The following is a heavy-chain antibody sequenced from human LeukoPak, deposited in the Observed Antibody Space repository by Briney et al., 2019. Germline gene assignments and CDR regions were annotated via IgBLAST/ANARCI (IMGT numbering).Heavy chain of an antibody. V-gene: IGHV3-30*18. Sequence: PGGSLRLSCAASGFTFSTYGMHWVRQAPGKGLEWGAVISYDGSNKYYADSVKGRFTISRDNSKNTLYLQMSGLRVEDTAMYYCTKGVLGRTQSVSAGFDYWGQGTLVTVSS. D-gene: IGHD7-27*01. CDR3: TKGVLGRTQSVSAGFDY. CDR1: GFTFSTYG. J-gene: IGHJ4*02. CDR2: ISYDGSNK.